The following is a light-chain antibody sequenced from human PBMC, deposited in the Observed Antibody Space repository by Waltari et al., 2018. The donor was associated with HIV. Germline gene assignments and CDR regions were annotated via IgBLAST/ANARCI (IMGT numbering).Light chain of an antibody. CDR3: LQITNFRRT. V-gene: IGKV4-1*01. CDR2: QAS. J-gene: IGKJ1*01. CDR1: ESVTFLGIIL. Sequence: DIMLTQSPASLAVSPRQRATITCRASESVTFLGIILIHCFQREPGQPPKLLIYQASNTDTGFPARFSGSGSETDFTLTFNPVEANETAIYDCLQITNFRRTFGQGTKVEIK.